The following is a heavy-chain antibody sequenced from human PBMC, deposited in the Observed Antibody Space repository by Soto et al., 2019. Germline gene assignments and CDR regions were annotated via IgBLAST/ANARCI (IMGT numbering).Heavy chain of an antibody. CDR2: INAGNGNT. V-gene: IGHV1-3*01. Sequence: ASLKGAWKASGYSLTGYARHWVRHDQGQRLEWMGWINAGNGNTKYSQKFQGRVTITRDTSASTAYMELSSLRSEDTAVYYCARDPEYSSSSLGYYYGMDVWGQGPTVTV. D-gene: IGHD6-6*01. J-gene: IGHJ6*02. CDR3: ARDPEYSSSSLGYYYGMDV. CDR1: GYSLTGYA.